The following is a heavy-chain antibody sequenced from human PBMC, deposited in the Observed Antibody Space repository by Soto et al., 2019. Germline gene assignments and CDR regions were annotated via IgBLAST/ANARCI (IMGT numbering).Heavy chain of an antibody. CDR2: LSDSGISI. CDR3: ARSSSSGWFRGRLGGAFDI. D-gene: IGHD6-19*01. CDR1: GFTFSSHA. J-gene: IGHJ3*02. V-gene: IGHV3-23*01. Sequence: GGSLRLSCTASGFTFSSHAMTWVRQAPGKGLEWVSGLSDSGISIYYADSVKDRLTISRDNSKNTLYLQMNSLRAEDTAVYYCARSSSSGWFRGRLGGAFDIWGQGTMVTVSS.